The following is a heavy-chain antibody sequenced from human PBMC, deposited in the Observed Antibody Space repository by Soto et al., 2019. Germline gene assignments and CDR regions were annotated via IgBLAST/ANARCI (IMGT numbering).Heavy chain of an antibody. CDR1: GVSISSSSYY. CDR2: IYYGGSS. CDR3: ARHGSY. V-gene: IGHV4-39*01. J-gene: IGHJ4*02. Sequence: QLQLQESGPGLVKPSETLSLTCTVSGVSISSSSYYWGWFLQPPGKGLEWIGTIYYGGSSYSNPALKRRVTVSLDTSKNQFSLTLTSVTAADTAVYYCARHGSYWGQGTLVTVSS.